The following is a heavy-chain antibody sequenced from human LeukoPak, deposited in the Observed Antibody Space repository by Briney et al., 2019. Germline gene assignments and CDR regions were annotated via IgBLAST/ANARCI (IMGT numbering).Heavy chain of an antibody. J-gene: IGHJ3*02. Sequence: GASVKVSCQASGYIYTSYGISWVRQAPGQGLAWMGWISAYNGNTNYAQKLQGRVTMTTDTSTSTAYMELRSLRSDDTAVYYCARDVPSAVAGTKDLNAFDIWGQGTMVTVSS. CDR3: ARDVPSAVAGTKDLNAFDI. V-gene: IGHV1-18*01. CDR2: ISAYNGNT. D-gene: IGHD6-19*01. CDR1: GYIYTSYG.